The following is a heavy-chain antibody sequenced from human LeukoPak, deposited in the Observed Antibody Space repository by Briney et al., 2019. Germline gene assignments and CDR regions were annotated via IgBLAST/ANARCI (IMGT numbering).Heavy chain of an antibody. V-gene: IGHV1-69*01. D-gene: IGHD3-3*01. CDR1: GGTFSSYA. CDR2: IIPIFGTA. CDR3: AGGGSGYQIHDAFDI. J-gene: IGHJ3*02. Sequence: GSSVKVSCKASGGTFSSYASSWVRQAPGQGLEWMGGIIPIFGTANYAQKFQGRVTITADESTSTAYMELSSLRSEDTAVYYCAGGGSGYQIHDAFDIWGQGTMVTVSS.